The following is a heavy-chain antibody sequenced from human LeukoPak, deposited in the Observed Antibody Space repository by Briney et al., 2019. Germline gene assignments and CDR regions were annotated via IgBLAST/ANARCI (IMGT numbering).Heavy chain of an antibody. V-gene: IGHV3-53*01. CDR1: GFTVSSNY. CDR3: ARVGSNYYYYMDV. CDR2: IYSGGST. J-gene: IGHJ6*03. D-gene: IGHD4-11*01. Sequence: GGSLRLSCAASGFTVSSNYMRWVRQAAGKGVEGVSVIYSGGSTYYADSVKRRFTISRDNSKNTLYLQMNSLRAEDTAVYYCARVGSNYYYYMDVWGKGTTVTVSS.